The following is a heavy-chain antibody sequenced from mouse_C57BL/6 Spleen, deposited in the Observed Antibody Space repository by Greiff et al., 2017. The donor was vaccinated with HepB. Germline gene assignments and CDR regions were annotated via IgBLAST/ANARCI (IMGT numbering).Heavy chain of an antibody. V-gene: IGHV1-22*01. CDR2: INPNNGGT. J-gene: IGHJ3*01. CDR3: ARRGLYGNYGWFAY. D-gene: IGHD2-1*01. CDR1: GYTFTDYN. Sequence: EVQLQQSGPELVKPGASVKMSCKASGYTFTDYNMHWVKQSHGKSLEWIGYINPNNGGTSYNQKFKGKATLTVNKSSSTAYMEHRSLTSEDSAVYYCARRGLYGNYGWFAYWGQGTLVTVSA.